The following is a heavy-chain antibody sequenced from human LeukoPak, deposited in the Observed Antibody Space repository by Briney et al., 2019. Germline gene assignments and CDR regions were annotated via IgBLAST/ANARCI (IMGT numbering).Heavy chain of an antibody. J-gene: IGHJ4*02. CDR1: GFTFSSYG. CDR3: ARAEVGATHFDY. D-gene: IGHD1-26*01. Sequence: PGGSLRLSCAASGFTFSSYGMHWVRQAPGKGLEWVAVISYDGSNKYYADSVKGRFTISRDNSKNTLYLQMNSLRAEDTAVYYCARAEVGATHFDYWGQGTLVTVSS. V-gene: IGHV3-30*03. CDR2: ISYDGSNK.